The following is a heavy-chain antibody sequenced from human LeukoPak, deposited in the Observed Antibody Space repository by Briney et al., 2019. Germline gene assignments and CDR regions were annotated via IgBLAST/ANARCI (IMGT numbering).Heavy chain of an antibody. CDR3: ARDPVRGAYMYYFDY. CDR1: GFTFSDYY. Sequence: GGSLRLSCAASGFTFSDYYMSWIRQAPGKGLEWVSYISSSGSTIYYADSVKGRFTISRDNAKNSLYLQMNSLRAEDTAVYYCARDPVRGAYMYYFDYWGQGTLVTVSS. J-gene: IGHJ4*02. D-gene: IGHD2-21*01. V-gene: IGHV3-11*01. CDR2: ISSSGSTI.